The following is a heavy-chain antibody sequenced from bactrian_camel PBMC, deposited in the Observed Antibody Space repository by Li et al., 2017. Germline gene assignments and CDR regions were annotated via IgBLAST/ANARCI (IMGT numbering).Heavy chain of an antibody. CDR3: AVDGDPSTAKVEHGIWVDYDYAY. J-gene: IGHJ4*01. CDR2: MALDGIT. CDR1: GNTARRMC. Sequence: HVQLVESGGGSVQAGGSLRLSCVRSGNTARRMCMAWFRQVPGKEREGVASMALDGITNYADSVKGRFTISADNGKMRLYLDMNSLKPEDTAMYYCAVDGDPSTAKVEHGIWVDYDYAYWGQGTQVTVS. V-gene: IGHV3S53*01. D-gene: IGHD3*01.